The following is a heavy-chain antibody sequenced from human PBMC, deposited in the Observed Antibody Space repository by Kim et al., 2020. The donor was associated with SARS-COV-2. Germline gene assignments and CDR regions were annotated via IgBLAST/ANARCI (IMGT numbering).Heavy chain of an antibody. V-gene: IGHV1-18*04. CDR1: GYTFTSYG. D-gene: IGHD1-1*01. J-gene: IGHJ6*02. CDR3: ARVGYNWNGPLSYYYYYGMDV. Sequence: ASVKVSCKASGYTFTSYGISWVRQAPGQGLEWMGWISAYNGNTNYAQKLQGRVTMTTDTSTSTAYMELRSLRSDDTAVYYCARVGYNWNGPLSYYYYYGMDVWGQGTTVTVSS. CDR2: ISAYNGNT.